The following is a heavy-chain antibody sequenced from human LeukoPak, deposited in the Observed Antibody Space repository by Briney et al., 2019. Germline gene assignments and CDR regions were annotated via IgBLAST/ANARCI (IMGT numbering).Heavy chain of an antibody. CDR2: ISSSSTTI. Sequence: GGSLRLSCAASGFTFSIYSMNWVRQAPGKGLEWVSYISSSSTTIYYADSVKGRFTISRDNAKNSLYLQMNSLRDEDTAVYYCARDSSNYYDSSGYYPYFEDCGQGTLVTVSS. CDR3: ARDSSNYYDSSGYYPYFED. J-gene: IGHJ4*02. V-gene: IGHV3-48*02. D-gene: IGHD3-22*01. CDR1: GFTFSIYS.